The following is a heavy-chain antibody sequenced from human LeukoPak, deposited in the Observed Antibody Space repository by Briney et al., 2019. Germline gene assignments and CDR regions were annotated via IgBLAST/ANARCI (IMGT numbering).Heavy chain of an antibody. CDR2: IIPIFGTA. CDR1: GGTFSSYA. D-gene: IGHD6-19*01. V-gene: IGHV1-69*06. Sequence: AASVKVSCKAPGGTFSSYAISWVRQAPGQGLEWMGGIIPIFGTANYAQKFQGRVTITADKSTSTAYMELSSLRSEDTAVYYCARSTAVAGTGGWFDPWGQGTLVTVSS. CDR3: ARSTAVAGTGGWFDP. J-gene: IGHJ5*02.